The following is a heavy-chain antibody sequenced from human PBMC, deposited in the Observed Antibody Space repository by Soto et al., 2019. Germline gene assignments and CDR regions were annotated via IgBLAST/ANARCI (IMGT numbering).Heavy chain of an antibody. CDR3: AKDGARDCSSTSCYSIDY. D-gene: IGHD2-2*01. J-gene: IGHJ4*02. Sequence: GGSLRLSCAASGFTFSSYGMHWVRQAPGKGLEWVAVISYDGSNKYYADSVKGRFTISRDNSKNTLYLQMNSLRAEDTAVYYCAKDGARDCSSTSCYSIDYWGLGTLVTVSS. CDR2: ISYDGSNK. CDR1: GFTFSSYG. V-gene: IGHV3-30*18.